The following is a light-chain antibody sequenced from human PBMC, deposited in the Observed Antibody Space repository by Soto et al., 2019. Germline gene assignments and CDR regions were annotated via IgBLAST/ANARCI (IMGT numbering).Light chain of an antibody. CDR2: EDN. Sequence: NFMLTQPHSGSESPGKTVTISCTRSSGSIASNYVQWYQQRPGSAPTTVIYEDNQRPSGVPGRFSGSIDSSSNSASLTISGLKTEDEADYYCQSYDSSNHVVFGGGTKLTVL. V-gene: IGLV6-57*04. J-gene: IGLJ2*01. CDR1: SGSIASNY. CDR3: QSYDSSNHVV.